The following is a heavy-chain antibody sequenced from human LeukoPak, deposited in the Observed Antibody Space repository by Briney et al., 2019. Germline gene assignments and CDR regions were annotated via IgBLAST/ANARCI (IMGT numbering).Heavy chain of an antibody. V-gene: IGHV4-34*01. Sequence: PSETLSLTCAVYGGSFSGYYWSWIRQPPGKGLEWIGEINHSGSTNYNPSLKSRVTISVDTSKNQFSLKLSSVTAADTAVYYCARESGITIFGADPHDAFDIWGQGTMVTVSS. CDR1: GGSFSGYY. D-gene: IGHD3-3*01. CDR3: ARESGITIFGADPHDAFDI. J-gene: IGHJ3*02. CDR2: INHSGST.